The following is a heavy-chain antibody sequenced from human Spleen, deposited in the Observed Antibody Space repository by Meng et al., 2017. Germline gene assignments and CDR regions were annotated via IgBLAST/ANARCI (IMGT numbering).Heavy chain of an antibody. CDR3: AKDSGATYWRHFDY. J-gene: IGHJ4*02. D-gene: IGHD2-8*02. Sequence: GGSLRLSCAASGFTFEDYAMHWVRQAPGKGLEWVSGINWNSGIIAYADSVKGRFTISRDNAKNSLYLQMNSLEDEDTALYYCAKDSGATYWRHFDYWGQGTLVTVSS. CDR2: INWNSGII. CDR1: GFTFEDYA. V-gene: IGHV3-9*01.